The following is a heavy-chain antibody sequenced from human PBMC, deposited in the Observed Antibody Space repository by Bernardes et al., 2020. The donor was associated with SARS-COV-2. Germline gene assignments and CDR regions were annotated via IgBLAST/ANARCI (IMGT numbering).Heavy chain of an antibody. J-gene: IGHJ3*02. Sequence: GSLRLSCAASGFTFSSYEMDWVRQAPGKGLEWVSAISDSGGNTNYADSVKGRFTISRDNSKNTLYLQMNSLRAEDTAVYYCAKDRSGWPSSFDIWGQGTLVTVSS. CDR3: AKDRSGWPSSFDI. D-gene: IGHD6-19*01. CDR1: GFTFSSYE. V-gene: IGHV3-23*01. CDR2: ISDSGGNT.